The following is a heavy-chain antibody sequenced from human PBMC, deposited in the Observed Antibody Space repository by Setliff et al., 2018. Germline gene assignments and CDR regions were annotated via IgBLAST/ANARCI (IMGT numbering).Heavy chain of an antibody. Sequence: GASVKVSCKSSGYAFTDYYIHWIRQAPGQGPEWTGWINPHNGGTVYAENFQGRVTLTRDTSIATAYMELSRLSSDDTAVYYCSRGRRGSTWTSDFWGQGTLVTVSS. V-gene: IGHV1-2*02. CDR2: INPHNGGT. D-gene: IGHD6-6*01. CDR1: GYAFTDYY. CDR3: SRGRRGSTWTSDF. J-gene: IGHJ4*02.